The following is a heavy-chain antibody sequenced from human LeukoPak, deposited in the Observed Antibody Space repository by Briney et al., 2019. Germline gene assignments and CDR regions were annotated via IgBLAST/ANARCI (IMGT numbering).Heavy chain of an antibody. CDR3: AKWASGVDFDN. CDR1: GFTITPYA. V-gene: IGHV3-23*01. J-gene: IGHJ4*02. CDR2: SSGSGGGT. Sequence: PGGSLRLSCAASGFTITPYAMNWVRQAPGKGLEWVSASSGSGGGTYYADSVKGRFTISRDTSKNTLYLQMNSLRAEDTAVYYCAKWASGVDFDNWGQGTLVTVSS. D-gene: IGHD3-10*01.